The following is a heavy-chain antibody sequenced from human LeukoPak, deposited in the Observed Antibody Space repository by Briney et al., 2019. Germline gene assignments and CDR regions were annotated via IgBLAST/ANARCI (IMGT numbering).Heavy chain of an antibody. J-gene: IGHJ6*02. CDR1: GFTFNSYA. D-gene: IGHD5-12*01. Sequence: GGSLRLSCAASGFTFNSYAMSWVRQAPGKGLEWVSTISGSGDYTYYADSVKGRFTISRDNSKNTLYLQMNSLRAEDTAVYYCAKRIVATINYYYGMDVWGQGTTVTVSS. CDR2: ISGSGDYT. V-gene: IGHV3-23*01. CDR3: AKRIVATINYYYGMDV.